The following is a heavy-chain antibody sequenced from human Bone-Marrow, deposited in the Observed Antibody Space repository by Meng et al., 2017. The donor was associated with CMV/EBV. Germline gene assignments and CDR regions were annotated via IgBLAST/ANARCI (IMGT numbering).Heavy chain of an antibody. V-gene: IGHV3-21*01. CDR3: ARCREWLRPHPDAMDV. J-gene: IGHJ6*02. Sequence: GGSLRLSCAASGFTFSTYCMSWVRQAPGKGLEWVSFISSSSNYIYYADSVKGRFTISRDNAKNSLYLQMNSLRAGDTAVYYCARCREWLRPHPDAMDVWGQGPTVTVSS. D-gene: IGHD5-12*01. CDR2: ISSSSNYI. CDR1: GFTFSTYC.